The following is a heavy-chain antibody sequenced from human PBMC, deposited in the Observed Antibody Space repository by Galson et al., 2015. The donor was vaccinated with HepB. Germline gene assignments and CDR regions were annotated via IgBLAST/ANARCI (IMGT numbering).Heavy chain of an antibody. V-gene: IGHV5-51*01. Sequence: QSGAEVKKPGESLKISCKGSGYSFTSYWIGWVRQMPGKGLEWMGIINPGDSDTRYSPSFQGQVTISADKSISTAYLQWSSLKASDTAMYYCARRVVVVPAATLDAFDIWGQGTMVTVSS. CDR1: GYSFTSYW. J-gene: IGHJ3*02. D-gene: IGHD2-2*01. CDR3: ARRVVVVPAATLDAFDI. CDR2: INPGDSDT.